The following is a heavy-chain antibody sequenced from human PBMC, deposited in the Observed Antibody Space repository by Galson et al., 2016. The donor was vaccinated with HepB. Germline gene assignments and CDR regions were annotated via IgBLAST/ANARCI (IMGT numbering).Heavy chain of an antibody. CDR2: ISGTTGNT. D-gene: IGHD4-23*01. J-gene: IGHJ4*02. CDR1: GFTLSNYV. V-gene: IGHV3-23*01. Sequence: SLRLSCAASGFTLSNYVMTWVRQAPGKGLEWVSSISGTTGNTYYAHSVKGRFTIFRDNSKNTLYLQLNSLRAEDTAVYYCAKDVDGGHVRYFDHWGQGTLVTVSS. CDR3: AKDVDGGHVRYFDH.